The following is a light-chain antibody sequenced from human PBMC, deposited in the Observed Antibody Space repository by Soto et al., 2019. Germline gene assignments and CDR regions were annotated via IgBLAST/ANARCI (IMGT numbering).Light chain of an antibody. CDR3: HQSYNFLGDT. CDR1: QSMNIY. V-gene: IGKV1-39*01. CDR2: AAS. Sequence: DIQMTQSPSSLSASVGDRVTITCRASQSMNIYLNCCQQKPGKAPRLMIHAASSLQGGVPSRFSGSGSGAGFNLTISSLQPEDLATYFCHQSYNFLGDTIGQGTKRQIK. J-gene: IGKJ2*01.